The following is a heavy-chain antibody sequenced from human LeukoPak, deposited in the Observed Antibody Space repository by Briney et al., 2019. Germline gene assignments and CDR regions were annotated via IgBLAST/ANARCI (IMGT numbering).Heavy chain of an antibody. V-gene: IGHV1-69*06. J-gene: IGHJ6*03. CDR1: GGTFTSYA. CDR3: ARESGDYSKYYYYYYMDV. D-gene: IGHD4-11*01. CDR2: VIPIFGRA. Sequence: ASVKVSCKASGGTFTSYAISWVRQAPGQGLEWMGGVIPIFGRANYAQKVKGRVTITADKSTSTAYMELSSLRSEDTAVYYCARESGDYSKYYYYYYMDVWGKGTTVTVSS.